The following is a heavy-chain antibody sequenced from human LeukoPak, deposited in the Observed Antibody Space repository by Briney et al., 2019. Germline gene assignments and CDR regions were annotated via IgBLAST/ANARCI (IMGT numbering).Heavy chain of an antibody. CDR1: GFTFSSYA. CDR2: ISGSGGST. CDR3: AKDPDSSGWYGYYFDY. Sequence: GGSLRLSCAASGFTFSSYAMSWVRQAPGKELEWVSAISGSGGSTYYADSVKGRFTISRDNSKNTLYLQMNSLRAEDTAVYYCAKDPDSSGWYGYYFDYWGQGTLITVSS. D-gene: IGHD6-19*01. V-gene: IGHV3-23*01. J-gene: IGHJ4*02.